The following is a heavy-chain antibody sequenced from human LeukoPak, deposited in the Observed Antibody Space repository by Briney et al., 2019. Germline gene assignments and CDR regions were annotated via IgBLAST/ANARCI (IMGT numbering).Heavy chain of an antibody. D-gene: IGHD2-15*01. CDR2: ISSSGSTI. CDR3: ARDFVVGSGGSRCRGWFDP. Sequence: GGSLRLSCAASGFTFSSYEMNWVRQAPGKGLEWVSYISSSGSTIYYADSVKGRFTISRDNAKNSLYLQMNSLRAEDTAVYYCARDFVVGSGGSRCRGWFDPWGQGTLVTVSS. J-gene: IGHJ5*02. V-gene: IGHV3-48*03. CDR1: GFTFSSYE.